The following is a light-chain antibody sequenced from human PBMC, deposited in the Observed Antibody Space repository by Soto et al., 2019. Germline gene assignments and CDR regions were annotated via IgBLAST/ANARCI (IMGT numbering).Light chain of an antibody. CDR1: SSNIGNSA. V-gene: IGLV1-36*01. CDR3: AAWDDSLNAYV. Sequence: QSVLTQPPSVSEAPRQRVTISCSGSSSNIGNSAVNWYQQVPGKAPKLLIYYDDLKPSGVPARFSGSKSGTSASLAISGLQSEDEADYYCAAWDDSLNAYVFGTGTKVTVL. CDR2: YDD. J-gene: IGLJ1*01.